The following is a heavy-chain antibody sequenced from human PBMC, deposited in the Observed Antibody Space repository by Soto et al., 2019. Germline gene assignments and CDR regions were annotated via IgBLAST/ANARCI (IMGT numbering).Heavy chain of an antibody. J-gene: IGHJ5*02. V-gene: IGHV1-69*01. CDR3: ARDRDCSGGSCYSVWFDP. CDR1: GGTFSSYA. D-gene: IGHD2-15*01. CDR2: IIPIFGTA. Sequence: QVQLVQSGAEVKKPGSSVKVSCKASGGTFSSYAISWVRQAPGQGLEWMGGIIPIFGTANYAQKFQGRVTITADESTSTAYMERSSLRSEDTAVYYCARDRDCSGGSCYSVWFDPWGQGTLVTVSS.